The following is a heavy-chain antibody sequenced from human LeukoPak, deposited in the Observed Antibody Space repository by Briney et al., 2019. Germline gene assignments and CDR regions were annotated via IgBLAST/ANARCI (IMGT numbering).Heavy chain of an antibody. Sequence: PSETLSLTCPVSGGSISSYYWSWIGPPAGKGLEWIGRNYTSGSTNYKASLKSRVSMSVDTSKNQFSLKLSAVTAAGTAVFFCARENSGSYREFDYWGQGTLVTVSS. CDR1: GGSISSYY. D-gene: IGHD1-26*01. CDR3: ARENSGSYREFDY. CDR2: NYTSGST. V-gene: IGHV4-4*07. J-gene: IGHJ4*02.